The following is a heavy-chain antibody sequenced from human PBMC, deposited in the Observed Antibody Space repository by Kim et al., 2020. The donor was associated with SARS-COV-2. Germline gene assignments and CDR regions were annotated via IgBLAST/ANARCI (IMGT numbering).Heavy chain of an antibody. V-gene: IGHV5-10-1*01. D-gene: IGHD2-2*03. CDR2: IDPRDSYI. CDR3: ASGFDVNFDY. J-gene: IGHJ4*02. CDR1: GYTFTTYW. Sequence: GESLKISCQISGYTFTTYWINWVRQMPGEGLEWMGKIDPRDSYIKYGPSFQGRVTISTDKSVSTAYLHLSSLEASDPAKYYCASGFDVNFDYWGQGTLVT.